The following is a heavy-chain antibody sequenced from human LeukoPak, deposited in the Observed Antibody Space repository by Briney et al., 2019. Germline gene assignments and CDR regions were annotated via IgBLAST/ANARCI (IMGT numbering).Heavy chain of an antibody. V-gene: IGHV3-11*04. CDR1: GFTFSDYY. D-gene: IGHD4-17*01. Sequence: PGGSLRLSCAASGFTFSDYYMSWIRQAPGKGLEWVSYISSSGSTIYYADSVKGRFTISRDNAKNTLYLQMNSLRAEDTAVYYCARVFFTPGEVYGDLNAEYFQHWGQGTLVTVSS. CDR2: ISSSGSTI. CDR3: ARVFFTPGEVYGDLNAEYFQH. J-gene: IGHJ1*01.